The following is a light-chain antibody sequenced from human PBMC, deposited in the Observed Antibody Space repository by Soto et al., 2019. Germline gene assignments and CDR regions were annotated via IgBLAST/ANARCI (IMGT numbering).Light chain of an antibody. CDR2: RVS. CDR3: MEGTYWPKT. J-gene: IGKJ2*01. CDR1: QSFVHSDGNTY. Sequence: DVVLTQSPLSLPVTLGQPASISCRSSQSFVHSDGNTYLHWFQQRQGQSPRRLIYRVSTRDSGVPDRFSGGGSGTDFTLKISRVEAEDVGVYYCMEGTYWPKTFGQGTKLEI. V-gene: IGKV2-30*02.